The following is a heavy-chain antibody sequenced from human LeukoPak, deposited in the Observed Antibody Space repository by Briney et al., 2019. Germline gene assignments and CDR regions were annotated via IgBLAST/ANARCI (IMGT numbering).Heavy chain of an antibody. D-gene: IGHD3-22*01. CDR1: GGSISSAGYY. J-gene: IGHJ3*02. CDR3: ARTSYDSSGYYYVNAFDI. V-gene: IGHV4-31*03. Sequence: SETLPLTCTVSGGSISSAGYYWSWIRQHPGKGLEWIGYTYHSASTYSNPSLKSRITISVDKSKNQFSLKLNSVTAADTAVYYCARTSYDSSGYYYVNAFDIWGQGTMVTVSS. CDR2: TYHSAST.